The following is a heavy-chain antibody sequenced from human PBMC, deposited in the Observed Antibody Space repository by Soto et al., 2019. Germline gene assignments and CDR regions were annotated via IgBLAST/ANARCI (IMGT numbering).Heavy chain of an antibody. J-gene: IGHJ6*02. D-gene: IGHD3-3*01. CDR1: GFTFCSYS. CDR2: ISSSSSTI. V-gene: IGHV3-48*02. CDR3: ARDKGRFLEWSSYYYGMDV. Sequence: GGSLRLSCAASGFTFCSYSMNWVRQAPGKGLEWVSYISSSSSTIYYADSVKGRFTISRDDAKNSLYLQMNSLRDEDTAVYYCARDKGRFLEWSSYYYGMDVWGQGTTVTVSS.